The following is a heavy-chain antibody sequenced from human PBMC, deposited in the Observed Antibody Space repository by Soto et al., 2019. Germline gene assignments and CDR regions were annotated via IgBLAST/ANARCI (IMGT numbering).Heavy chain of an antibody. Sequence: QAQLEQSGGEVKKPGSSVKVSCKASRVAFSKFIVTWVRQAPGLGLEWVGGIILIFGTANYAQKFQGRVTITADESTSTSYMEVNNLRSDDTAVYYCAKVRYSSPMGYYYGMDVWGQGTTVTVSS. V-gene: IGHV1-69*01. CDR3: AKVRYSSPMGYYYGMDV. CDR1: RVAFSKFI. D-gene: IGHD6-19*01. CDR2: IILIFGTA. J-gene: IGHJ6*02.